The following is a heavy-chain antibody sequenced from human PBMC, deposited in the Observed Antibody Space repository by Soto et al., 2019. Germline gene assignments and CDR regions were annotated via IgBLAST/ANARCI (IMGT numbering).Heavy chain of an antibody. CDR2: IYHSGST. Sequence: QLQLQESGSGLVKPSQTLSLTCAVSGGSISSGGYSWSWIRQPPGKGLEWIGYIYHSGSTYYNPSLXSXVXIXXDRSKNQFSLKLGSVSAADTAVYYCAAVGGLPRYYWGQGTLVTVSA. V-gene: IGHV4-30-2*01. J-gene: IGHJ4*02. CDR3: AAVGGLPRYY. CDR1: GGSISSGGYS. D-gene: IGHD5-12*01.